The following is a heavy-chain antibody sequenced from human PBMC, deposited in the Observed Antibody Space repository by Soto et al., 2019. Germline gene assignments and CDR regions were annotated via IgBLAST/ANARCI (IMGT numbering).Heavy chain of an antibody. J-gene: IGHJ4*02. D-gene: IGHD4-4*01. V-gene: IGHV2-5*02. Sequence: QITFEGSGSTAVKPTQTLTLTCTFSGVSLSTSGVGVGWIRQPPGKALEWLALIYWDDDKRYSPSLKSRLTITKDTSKNQVVLTMTNMDPVDTATYYCAHIIDYSNYGYWGQGTLVTVSS. CDR2: IYWDDDK. CDR1: GVSLSTSGVG. CDR3: AHIIDYSNYGY.